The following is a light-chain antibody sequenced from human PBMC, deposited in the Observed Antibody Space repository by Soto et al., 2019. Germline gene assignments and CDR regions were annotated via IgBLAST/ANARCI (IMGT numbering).Light chain of an antibody. Sequence: QAVLTQPPSVSAAPGQKVTISRSGSSSNIGGNSVSWYQQLPGTAPKLLIYDDNKRPSGIPDRFSGSKSGTSATLGITGFQTGDEADYYCGSWDSSLSAYVLGSGTKFTV. V-gene: IGLV1-51*01. J-gene: IGLJ1*01. CDR2: DDN. CDR1: SSNIGGNS. CDR3: GSWDSSLSAYV.